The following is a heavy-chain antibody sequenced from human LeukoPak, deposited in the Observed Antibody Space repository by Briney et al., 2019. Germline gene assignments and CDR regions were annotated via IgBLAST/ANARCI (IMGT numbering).Heavy chain of an antibody. CDR2: ITGPADTT. Sequence: GGSLRLSCAASGFTFNDFAMSWVRQAPGKGPEWLSAITGPADTTYYAESVKGRFTISRDNSKSMVYLQMNSLRVEDTAIYYCAKGAEIDDWGQGTLVTVSS. CDR1: GFTFNDFA. V-gene: IGHV3-23*01. J-gene: IGHJ4*02. CDR3: AKGAEIDD.